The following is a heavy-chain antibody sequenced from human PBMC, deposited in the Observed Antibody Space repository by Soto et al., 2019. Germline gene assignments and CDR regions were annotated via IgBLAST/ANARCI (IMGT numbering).Heavy chain of an antibody. J-gene: IGHJ4*02. CDR3: ATDIRRAYYDSSGYYSPHFDY. Sequence: ASVKVSCKVSGYTLTELSMHWVRQAPGKGLEWMGGFDPEDGETIYAQKFQGRVTMTEDTSTDTAYMELSSLRSEDTAVYYCATDIRRAYYDSSGYYSPHFDYWGQGTLVTVSS. CDR1: GYTLTELS. D-gene: IGHD3-22*01. V-gene: IGHV1-24*01. CDR2: FDPEDGET.